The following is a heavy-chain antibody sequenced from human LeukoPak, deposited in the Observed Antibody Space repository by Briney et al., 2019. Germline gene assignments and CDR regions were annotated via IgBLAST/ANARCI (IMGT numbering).Heavy chain of an antibody. D-gene: IGHD3-22*01. CDR2: IWYDGSNK. CDR3: ARAQVDSSGYYYFDY. Sequence: PGKSLRLSCAASGFTFSSYGMHWVRQAPGEGLEWVALIWYDGSNKYYADSVKGRFTISRDNSKNTLNLQMNSLRAEDTAVYYCARAQVDSSGYYYFDYWGQGTLVTVSS. J-gene: IGHJ4*02. V-gene: IGHV3-33*01. CDR1: GFTFSSYG.